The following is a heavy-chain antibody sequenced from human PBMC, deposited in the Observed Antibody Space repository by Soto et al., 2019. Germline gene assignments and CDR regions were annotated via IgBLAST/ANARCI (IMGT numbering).Heavy chain of an antibody. CDR3: ARGGNRYSNVASGVGGFDF. Sequence: SETLSLTCTVSGASISSSYWSWIRQSPERGLEWIAYVYHTGATNYNPSLKSRVTISLDTSKGQFSLNLTSLTTAATAVYFCARGGNRYSNVASGVGGFDFWGQGSLVTVSS. D-gene: IGHD5-12*01. J-gene: IGHJ4*02. CDR2: VYHTGAT. CDR1: GASISSSY. V-gene: IGHV4-59*01.